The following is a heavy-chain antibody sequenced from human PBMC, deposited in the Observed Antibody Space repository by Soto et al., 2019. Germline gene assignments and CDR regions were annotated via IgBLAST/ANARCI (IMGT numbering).Heavy chain of an antibody. CDR3: ARTYSSSWSPFDY. CDR2: INQSGST. J-gene: IGHJ4*02. Sequence: QVQLQQWGAGLLKPSETLSLTCAVYGGSFSGYYWSWIRQPPGKGLEWIGEINQSGSTNYNPSRTRRVTISVDTSKNQFSLKLRSVTAADPAVYYCARTYSSSWSPFDYWGQGTLVTVSS. V-gene: IGHV4-34*01. D-gene: IGHD6-13*01. CDR1: GGSFSGYY.